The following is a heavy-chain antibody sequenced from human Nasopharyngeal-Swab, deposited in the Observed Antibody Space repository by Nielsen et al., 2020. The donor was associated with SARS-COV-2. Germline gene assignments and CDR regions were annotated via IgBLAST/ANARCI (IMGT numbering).Heavy chain of an antibody. J-gene: IGHJ3*02. CDR3: ARARITMIVVVGAFDI. V-gene: IGHV4-31*03. CDR2: IYYSGST. D-gene: IGHD3-22*01. CDR1: GGSISSGAYY. Sequence: LRLSCTVSGGSISSGAYYWSWIRRHPGKGLEWIGYIYYSGSTYYNPSLKSRLTISVDTSKNQFSLKLSSVTAADTGVYYCARARITMIVVVGAFDIWGQGTMVTVSS.